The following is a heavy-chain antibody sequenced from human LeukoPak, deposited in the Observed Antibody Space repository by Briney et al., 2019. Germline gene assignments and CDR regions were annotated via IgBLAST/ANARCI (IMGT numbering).Heavy chain of an antibody. CDR2: IYSGGST. J-gene: IGHJ6*03. Sequence: PGGSLRLSCAASGFTVSSNYMSWVRQAPGKGLEWVSVIYSGGSTYYADSVKGRFTISRDNSKNTLYLQMNSLRAEDTAVYYCAREIAAAGTYYYYMDVWGKGTTVTVSS. V-gene: IGHV3-66*02. CDR3: AREIAAAGTYYYYMDV. D-gene: IGHD6-13*01. CDR1: GFTVSSNY.